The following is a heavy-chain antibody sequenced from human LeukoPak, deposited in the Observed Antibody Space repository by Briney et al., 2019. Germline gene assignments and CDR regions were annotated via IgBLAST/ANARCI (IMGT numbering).Heavy chain of an antibody. D-gene: IGHD3-10*01. CDR2: ISYDGSNK. J-gene: IGHJ4*02. CDR1: GFTFSSYA. CDR3: AITRDGSYSNFDN. Sequence: GGSLRLSCAASGFTFSSYAMHWVRQAPGKGLEWVAVISYDGSNKYYADSVKGRFTISRDNAKNSLYLQMNSLRAEDTAVYYCAITRDGSYSNFDNWGQGTLVTVSS. V-gene: IGHV3-30-3*01.